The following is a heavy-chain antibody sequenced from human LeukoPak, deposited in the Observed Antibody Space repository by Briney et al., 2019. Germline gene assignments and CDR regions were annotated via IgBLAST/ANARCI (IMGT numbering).Heavy chain of an antibody. Sequence: PGGSLRLSCAASGFTFSSYSMNWVRQAPGKGLEWVAVISYDGSEKYYVDSVKGRFTISRDSAKNSLYLQMNSLRAEDTAVYYCARVGCSSTSCFIEAFDIWGQGTLVTVSS. CDR1: GFTFSSYS. CDR3: ARVGCSSTSCFIEAFDI. V-gene: IGHV3-30*03. CDR2: ISYDGSEK. J-gene: IGHJ3*02. D-gene: IGHD2-2*01.